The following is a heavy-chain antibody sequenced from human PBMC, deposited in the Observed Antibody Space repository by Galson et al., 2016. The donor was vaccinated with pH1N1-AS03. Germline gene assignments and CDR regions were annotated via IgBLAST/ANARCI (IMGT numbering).Heavy chain of an antibody. Sequence: SVKVSCKASGGTFSNYAISWMRQAPGQGLEWMGGIHPIFGTPRYAQKFRGRLTITADHSTSAAYMELTSLTSEDTAIYYCARDRHYDTSGRFYYESEHWGQGTLVIVSS. CDR1: GGTFSNYA. CDR2: IHPIFGTP. V-gene: IGHV1-69*13. CDR3: ARDRHYDTSGRFYYESEH. J-gene: IGHJ4*02. D-gene: IGHD3-22*01.